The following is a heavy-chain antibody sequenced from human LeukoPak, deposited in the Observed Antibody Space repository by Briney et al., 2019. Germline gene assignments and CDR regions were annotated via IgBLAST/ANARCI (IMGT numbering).Heavy chain of an antibody. Sequence: SVKVSCKASGGTFSSYAISWVRQAPGQGLEWMGRIIPILGIANYAQKLQGRVTMTTDTSTSTAYMELRSLRSDDTAVYYCARIGHDYGDYGEVFSNYYYGMDVWGQGTTVTVSS. J-gene: IGHJ6*02. D-gene: IGHD4-17*01. V-gene: IGHV1-69*04. CDR1: GGTFSSYA. CDR2: IIPILGIA. CDR3: ARIGHDYGDYGEVFSNYYYGMDV.